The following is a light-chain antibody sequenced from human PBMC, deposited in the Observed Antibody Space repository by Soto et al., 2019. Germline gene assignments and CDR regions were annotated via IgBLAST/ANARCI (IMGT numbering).Light chain of an antibody. J-gene: IGKJ5*01. CDR3: QQRSNWPPGIT. V-gene: IGKV3-11*01. CDR1: QSVSSY. Sequence: EFVLTQSPATLSLSPGERATLSCGASQSVSSYLAWYQQKPGQAPXXLXYDASNRATGIPARFSGSESGTDFTLTISSLEPQEFAGYYGQQRSNWPPGITFGQGTRLEIK. CDR2: DAS.